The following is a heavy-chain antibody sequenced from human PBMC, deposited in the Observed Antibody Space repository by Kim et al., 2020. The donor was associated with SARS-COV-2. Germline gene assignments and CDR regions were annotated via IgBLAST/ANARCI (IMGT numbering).Heavy chain of an antibody. D-gene: IGHD4-17*01. J-gene: IGHJ6*02. CDR2: VSGGGDST. CDR1: GFTFRTYA. Sequence: GGSLRLSCVGSGFTFRTYAMTWVRQAPGKGLEWVSGVSGGGDSTHYADSVKGRFTISRDNSKNTLYLQINSLRAEDTAVYYCAKEGRGDYVFYYYGMDVWRQAPTVAVS. V-gene: IGHV3-23*01. CDR3: AKEGRGDYVFYYYGMDV.